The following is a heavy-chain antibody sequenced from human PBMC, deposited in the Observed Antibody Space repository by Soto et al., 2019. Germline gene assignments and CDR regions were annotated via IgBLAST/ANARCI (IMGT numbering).Heavy chain of an antibody. J-gene: IGHJ4*02. D-gene: IGHD3-22*01. V-gene: IGHV1-69*13. CDR1: GGTFSSYA. Sequence: SVKVSCKASGGTFSSYAISWVRQAPGQGLEWMGGIIPIFGTANYAQKFQGRVTITADESTSTAYMELSSLRSEDTAVYYCARDPTENYCDSSGQPNWGQGTLVTVSS. CDR2: IIPIFGTA. CDR3: ARDPTENYCDSSGQPN.